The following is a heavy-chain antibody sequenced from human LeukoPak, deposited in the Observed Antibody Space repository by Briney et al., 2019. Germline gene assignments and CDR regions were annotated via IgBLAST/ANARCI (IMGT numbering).Heavy chain of an antibody. Sequence: SETLSLTCVVYDESFSGYQWTWIRQSPGKGLEWIGQINHSGSTNYNPSLKSRVIISVDTSKNQFSLKLTSVTAADTAVYYCARGPLEHLWSGIDSWGQGTLVIVSS. D-gene: IGHD2-8*01. CDR3: ARGPLEHLWSGIDS. CDR2: INHSGST. CDR1: DESFSGYQ. V-gene: IGHV4-34*01. J-gene: IGHJ4*02.